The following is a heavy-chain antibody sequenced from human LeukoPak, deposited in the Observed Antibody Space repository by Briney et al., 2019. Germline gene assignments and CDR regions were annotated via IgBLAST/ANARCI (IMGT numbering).Heavy chain of an antibody. CDR2: IYYSGST. Sequence: SETLSLTCAVSGGSISSYYWSWIRQPPGKGLEWIGYIYYSGSTNYNPSLKSRVTISVDTSKNQFSLKLSSVTAADTAMYYCARLTVVVPSFGVDVWGPGTTVTVSS. CDR3: ARLTVVVPSFGVDV. J-gene: IGHJ6*02. V-gene: IGHV4-59*08. CDR1: GGSISSYY. D-gene: IGHD2-15*01.